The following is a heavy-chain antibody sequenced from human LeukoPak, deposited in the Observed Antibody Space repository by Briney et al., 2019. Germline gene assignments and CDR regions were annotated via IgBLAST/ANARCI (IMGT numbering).Heavy chain of an antibody. Sequence: GGSLRLSCAASGFTFSSYSMNWVRQAPGKGLEWVSSISSSSSYIYYADSVKGRFTISRDNAKNSLYLQMNSPRAEDTAVYYCARGLRWSPGYFDYWGQGTLVTVSS. CDR3: ARGLRWSPGYFDY. CDR2: ISSSSSYI. D-gene: IGHD4-23*01. V-gene: IGHV3-21*01. J-gene: IGHJ4*02. CDR1: GFTFSSYS.